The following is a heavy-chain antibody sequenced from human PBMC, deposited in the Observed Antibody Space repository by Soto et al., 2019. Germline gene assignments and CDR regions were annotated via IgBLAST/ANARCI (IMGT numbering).Heavy chain of an antibody. D-gene: IGHD2-15*01. V-gene: IGHV1-3*01. J-gene: IGHJ6*02. Sequence: GASVKVSCKASGYTFTSYAMHWVRQAPGQRLEWMGWINAGNGNTKYSQKFQGRVTISADKSISTAYLQWSSLKASDTAMYYCARTTHYYYYGMDVWGQGTTVTVSS. CDR1: GYTFTSYA. CDR2: INAGNGNT. CDR3: ARTTHYYYYGMDV.